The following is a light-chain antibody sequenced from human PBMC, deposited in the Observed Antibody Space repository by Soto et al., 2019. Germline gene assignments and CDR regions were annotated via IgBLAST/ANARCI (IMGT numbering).Light chain of an antibody. Sequence: DLGMTRSPDYLAVSLGERATINCKSSRSVLYTANNKNYLAWYQQKLGQPPQLLIYWASTRESGVPDRFSGSGSGTDFALTISNLQAEDVAVYYCQQYYTTPWTFGQGTKVDNK. J-gene: IGKJ1*01. CDR2: WAS. V-gene: IGKV4-1*01. CDR3: QQYYTTPWT. CDR1: RSVLYTANNKNY.